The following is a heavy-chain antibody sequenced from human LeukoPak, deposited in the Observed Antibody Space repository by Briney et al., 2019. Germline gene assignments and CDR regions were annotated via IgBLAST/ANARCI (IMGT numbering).Heavy chain of an antibody. D-gene: IGHD3-22*01. CDR3: ARVGDYYDSSGYYWVFDY. CDR1: GGSISSSNW. CDR2: IYHSGST. V-gene: IGHV4-4*02. Sequence: SGTLSLTCAVSGGSISSSNWWSWVRQPPGKGLEWIGEIYHSGSTNYNPSLKSRVTISVDKSKNQFSLKLSSVTAADTAVYYCARVGDYYDSSGYYWVFDYWGQGTLVTVSS. J-gene: IGHJ4*02.